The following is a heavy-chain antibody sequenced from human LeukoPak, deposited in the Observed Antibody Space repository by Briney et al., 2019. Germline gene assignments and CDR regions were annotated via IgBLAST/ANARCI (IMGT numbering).Heavy chain of an antibody. CDR2: ISAYNDNT. V-gene: IGHV1-18*01. CDR3: ARDGDIRAPLYYYYMDV. D-gene: IGHD2-15*01. Sequence: GASVKVSCKTSGGTFSSYAISWVRQAPGQGLEWMGWISAYNDNTIYAQKLQGRVTMTADTSTSTAYMELRNLRSDDTAVFYCARDGDIRAPLYYYYMDVWGKGTTVTVSS. J-gene: IGHJ6*03. CDR1: GGTFSSYA.